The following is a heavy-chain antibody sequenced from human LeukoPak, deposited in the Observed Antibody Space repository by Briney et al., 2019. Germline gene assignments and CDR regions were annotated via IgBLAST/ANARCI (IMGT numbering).Heavy chain of an antibody. D-gene: IGHD1-26*01. CDR1: GFTFDDYA. CDR2: ISWNSGSI. Sequence: GGSLRLSCAASGFTFDDYAMHWVRQAPGKCLEWVSGISWNSGSIGYADSVKGRFTISRDNAKNTLYLQMNSLRAEDTAVYYCAKDAGSIVGASDICGQGTMVTVSS. V-gene: IGHV3-9*01. J-gene: IGHJ3*02. CDR3: AKDAGSIVGASDI.